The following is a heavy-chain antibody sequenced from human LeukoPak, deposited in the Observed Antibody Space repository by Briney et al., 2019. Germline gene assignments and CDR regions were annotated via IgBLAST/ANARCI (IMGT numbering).Heavy chain of an antibody. D-gene: IGHD3-22*01. Sequence: GESLKISCKGSGYSFTRYWIGWVRQMPGKGLEWMGLIYPGDSDTRYSPSFQGQVTITADKSISTAYLQWSSLKASDTAMYYCARQGVGGYYDSSVLSFDYWGQGTLVTVSS. CDR1: GYSFTRYW. J-gene: IGHJ4*02. V-gene: IGHV5-51*01. CDR3: ARQGVGGYYDSSVLSFDY. CDR2: IYPGDSDT.